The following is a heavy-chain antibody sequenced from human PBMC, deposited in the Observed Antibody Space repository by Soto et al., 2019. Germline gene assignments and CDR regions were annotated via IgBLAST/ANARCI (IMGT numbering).Heavy chain of an antibody. CDR1: GFTFSSYT. CDR2: INSGSSTI. CDR3: ATPPTNYYDGSGHHDSSN. V-gene: IGHV3-48*02. J-gene: IGHJ4*02. Sequence: EVQLVESGGGLVQPGGSLRLSCAASGFTFSSYTMNWVRQAPGKGLEWVSYINSGSSTIYYADSVKGRFTISRDNAKNSLYLQMNSLRDEDTAVYYYATPPTNYYDGSGHHDSSNWGQGTLVTVSS. D-gene: IGHD3-22*01.